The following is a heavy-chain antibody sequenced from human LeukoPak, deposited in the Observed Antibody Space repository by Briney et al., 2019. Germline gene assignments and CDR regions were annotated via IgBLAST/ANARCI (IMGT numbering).Heavy chain of an antibody. CDR2: IGDSGERT. D-gene: IGHD3-10*01. Sequence: GGSLRLSCAASGFTFSNYDTTWLRQAPGKGLEWVSTIGDSGERTYYADSVKGRFTISRDNSKNTLSLQMNSLRVEDTAVYYCAKDVVRGVVKTDYWGQGTLVTVSS. V-gene: IGHV3-23*01. CDR1: GFTFSNYD. J-gene: IGHJ4*02. CDR3: AKDVVRGVVKTDY.